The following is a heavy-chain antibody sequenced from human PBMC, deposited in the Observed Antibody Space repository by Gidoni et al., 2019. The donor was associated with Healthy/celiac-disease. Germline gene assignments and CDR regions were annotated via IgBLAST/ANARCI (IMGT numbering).Heavy chain of an antibody. V-gene: IGHV4-39*07. CDR2: IYYSGST. CDR3: ARGVGLWFGELFGWFDP. J-gene: IGHJ5*02. CDR1: GGSISSSSSY. Sequence: QLQLQESGPGLVKPSETLSLPCTVPGGSISSSSSYWGWIRQPPGKGLEWIGSIYYSGSTYYNPSLKSRVTISVDTSKNQFSLKLSSVTAADTAVYYCARGVGLWFGELFGWFDPWGQGTLVTVSS. D-gene: IGHD3-10*01.